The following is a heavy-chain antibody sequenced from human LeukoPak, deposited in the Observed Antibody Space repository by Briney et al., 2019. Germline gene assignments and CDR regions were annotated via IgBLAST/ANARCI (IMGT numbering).Heavy chain of an antibody. CDR2: IYYSGST. J-gene: IGHJ4*02. CDR3: ARGDHIAVADPFDY. V-gene: IGHV4-39*01. D-gene: IGHD6-19*01. CDR1: GGSISCSSYY. Sequence: SETLSLTCTVSGGSISCSSYYWGWIRQPPGKGLEWIGSIYYSGSTYYNPSLKSRVTISVDTSKNQFSLKLSSVTAADTAVYYCARGDHIAVADPFDYWGQGTLVTVSS.